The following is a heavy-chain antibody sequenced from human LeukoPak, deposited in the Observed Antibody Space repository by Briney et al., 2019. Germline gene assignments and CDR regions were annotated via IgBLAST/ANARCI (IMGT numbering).Heavy chain of an antibody. CDR1: ESTLSSFP. J-gene: IGHJ2*01. Sequence: GGSLSLSCTASESTLSSFPMSWVRQAPGRGLEWISSISSSGSLIYCADSLKGRFTVSRDNAKNSLYVQMNSLRAEDTALYYCAKIGVSGQWYFDLWGRGTLVTVSS. V-gene: IGHV3-21*01. CDR3: AKIGVSGQWYFDL. D-gene: IGHD5/OR15-5a*01. CDR2: ISSSGSLI.